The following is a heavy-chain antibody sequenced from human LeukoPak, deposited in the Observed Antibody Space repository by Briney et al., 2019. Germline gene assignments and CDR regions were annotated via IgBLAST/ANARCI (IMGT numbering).Heavy chain of an antibody. Sequence: GGSLRLSCAASGFTFSSYWMSWVRQAPGKGLEWVANIKEDGSEKYHVDSVKGRFTISRDNAKNSLYLQMNSLRVEDTAVYYCVPLNWNPPGDFYRWGQGTLVTVSS. V-gene: IGHV3-7*01. J-gene: IGHJ5*02. CDR1: GFTFSSYW. CDR2: IKEDGSEK. CDR3: VPLNWNPPGDFYR. D-gene: IGHD1-20*01.